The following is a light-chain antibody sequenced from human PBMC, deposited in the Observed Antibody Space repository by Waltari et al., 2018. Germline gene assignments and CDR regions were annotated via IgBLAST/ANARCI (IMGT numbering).Light chain of an antibody. CDR2: DAS. V-gene: IGKV1-33*01. J-gene: IGKJ2*01. CDR3: QQFDNLVYT. CDR1: HDINNY. Sequence: DIQMTQSPSSLSASVGTSVTITCQASHDINNYLNWYQQKPGKAPKRLIYDASNLETGVPSRFSGSGSGTDFSFTISSLQPEDIATYYCQQFDNLVYTFGQGTKLEIK.